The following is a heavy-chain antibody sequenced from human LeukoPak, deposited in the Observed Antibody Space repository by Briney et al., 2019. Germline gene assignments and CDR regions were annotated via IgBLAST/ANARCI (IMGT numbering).Heavy chain of an antibody. J-gene: IGHJ6*02. D-gene: IGHD5-24*01. CDR2: IYTSGST. CDR1: GGSISSGSYY. Sequence: PSQTLSLTCTVSGGSISSGSYYWSWIRQPAGKGLEWIGRIYTSGSTNYNPSLKSRVTISVDTSKNQFSLKLSSVTAADTAVYYCARDRGDGLYYYYGMDVWGQGTTVTVSS. CDR3: ARDRGDGLYYYYGMDV. V-gene: IGHV4-61*02.